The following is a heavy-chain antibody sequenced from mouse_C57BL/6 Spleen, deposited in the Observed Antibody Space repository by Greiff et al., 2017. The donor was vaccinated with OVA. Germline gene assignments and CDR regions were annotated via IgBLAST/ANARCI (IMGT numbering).Heavy chain of an antibody. J-gene: IGHJ2*01. CDR2: IYPGSGST. CDR3: ALITTVVAPGY. Sequence: QVQLQQPGAELVKPGASVKMSCKASGYTFTSYWITWVKQRPGQGLEWIGDIYPGSGSTNYNEKFKSKATLTVDTSSSTAYMQHSSLTSEDSAVYNCALITTVVAPGYWGQGTTLTVSS. V-gene: IGHV1-55*01. D-gene: IGHD1-1*01. CDR1: GYTFTSYW.